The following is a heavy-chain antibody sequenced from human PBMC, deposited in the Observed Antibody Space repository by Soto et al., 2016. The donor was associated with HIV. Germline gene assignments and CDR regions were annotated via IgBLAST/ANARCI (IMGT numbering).Heavy chain of an antibody. CDR2: IWFDGSHT. CDR3: ARTVTVTDPPFDY. Sequence: VQLVESGGDVVQPGRSLSLSCAASRFTFSNYGMHWVRRAPGKGLEWVATIWFDGSHTYYADSVKGRFTISRDNSKNTVYLQIDSLRVEDTAMYYCARTVTVTDPPFDYWGQGTLVAVSS. V-gene: IGHV3-33*08. J-gene: IGHJ4*02. CDR1: RFTFSNYG. D-gene: IGHD4-17*01.